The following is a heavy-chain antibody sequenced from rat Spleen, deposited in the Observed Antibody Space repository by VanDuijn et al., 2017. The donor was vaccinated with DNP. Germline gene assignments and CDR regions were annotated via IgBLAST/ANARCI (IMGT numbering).Heavy chain of an antibody. J-gene: IGHJ3*01. CDR2: ITPDGSTT. Sequence: EVQLVESGGGSVQPGSPLKLSCAASGFSFRSNWLNWIRQAPGKGLEWVASITPDGSTTYYPDTVKGRFMISKDDARNTGYLQMNNLRSEDTAMYYCSSGCPNMGQGNWFAYWGQGTLVTVSS. D-gene: IGHD1-7*01. V-gene: IGHV5-35*01. CDR3: SSGCPNMGQGNWFAY. CDR1: GFSFRSNW.